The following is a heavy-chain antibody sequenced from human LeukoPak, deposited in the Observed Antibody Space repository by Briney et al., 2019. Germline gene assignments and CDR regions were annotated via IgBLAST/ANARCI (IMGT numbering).Heavy chain of an antibody. CDR1: GGSVNTYY. V-gene: IGHV4-59*02. Sequence: SETLSLTCNVSGGSVNTYYWSWIRQPPGQGLEWIGYIYYSGSTNYNPSLKSRVTISVDTSKNQFSLKLSSVTAADTAVYYCARDALSAAALDYWGQGTLVTVSS. CDR2: IYYSGST. CDR3: ARDALSAAALDY. J-gene: IGHJ4*02. D-gene: IGHD6-25*01.